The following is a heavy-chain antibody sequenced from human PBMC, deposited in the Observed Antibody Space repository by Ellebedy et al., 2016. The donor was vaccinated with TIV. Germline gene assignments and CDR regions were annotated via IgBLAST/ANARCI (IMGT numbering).Heavy chain of an antibody. CDR2: INPNSGGT. V-gene: IGHV1-2*02. CDR3: ARCPSSSWYGVGGY. CDR1: GYTFTGYY. Sequence: ASVKVSCKASGYTFTGYYMHWVRQAPGQGLEWMGWINPNSGGTNYAQKFQGRVTMTKDTSISTAYMELSRLRSDDTAVYYCARCPSSSWYGVGGYWGQGTLVTVSS. D-gene: IGHD6-13*01. J-gene: IGHJ4*02.